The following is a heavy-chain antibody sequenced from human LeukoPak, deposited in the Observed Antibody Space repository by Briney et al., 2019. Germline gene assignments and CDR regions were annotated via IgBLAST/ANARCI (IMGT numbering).Heavy chain of an antibody. Sequence: SETLSLTCAVYGGSFSGYYWSWIRQPPGKGLEWIGEIYHSGSTNYNPSLKSRVTISVDTSKNQFSLKLSSVTAADTAVYYCARGGRSGFWSGYYHFDYWGQGTLVTVSS. CDR2: IYHSGST. J-gene: IGHJ4*02. CDR1: GGSFSGYY. CDR3: ARGGRSGFWSGYYHFDY. D-gene: IGHD3-3*01. V-gene: IGHV4-34*01.